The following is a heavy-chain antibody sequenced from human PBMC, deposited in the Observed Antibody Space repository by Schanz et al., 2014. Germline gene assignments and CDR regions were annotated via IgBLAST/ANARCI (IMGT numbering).Heavy chain of an antibody. Sequence: QVPLVQSGAEVKKPGSSMKVSCKASGGTFSTYPINWLLQAPGQGLEWMGRIIPIHGIVNYAQRFQDRVRITADKSTSTAYMELSSLRSDDTAVYYCARGGGPEDVFDIWGQGTIRTVSS. D-gene: IGHD2-15*01. CDR2: IIPIHGIV. CDR3: ARGGGPEDVFDI. V-gene: IGHV1-69*02. CDR1: GGTFSTYP. J-gene: IGHJ3*02.